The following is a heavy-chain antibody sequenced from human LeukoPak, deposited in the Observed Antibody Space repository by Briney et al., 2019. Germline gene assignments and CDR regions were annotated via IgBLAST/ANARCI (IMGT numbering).Heavy chain of an antibody. CDR3: ARVPDYYYYYMDV. V-gene: IGHV1-2*04. CDR2: INPNSGGT. CDR1: GYTFTGYY. J-gene: IGHJ6*03. Sequence: GASVKVSCKASGYTFTGYYIHWVRQAPGQGLEWMGWINPNSGGTNYAQKFQGWVTMTRDTSISTTYMELGRLRSDDTAVYYCARVPDYYYYYMDVWGKGTTVTVSS.